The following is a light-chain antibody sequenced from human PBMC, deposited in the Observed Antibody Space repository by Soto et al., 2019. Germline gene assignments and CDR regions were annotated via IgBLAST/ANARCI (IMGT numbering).Light chain of an antibody. CDR3: QQYGSSGT. CDR2: GAS. Sequence: EIVLTQSPGTLSLSPGERVTLSCRASQSVSSGYLAWYQQKPGQAPRLLMYGASTRATGIPDRFSGSGFGTDFTLTISRLEPEDFAVYYCQQYGSSGTFGQVTKVDIK. V-gene: IGKV3-20*01. CDR1: QSVSSGY. J-gene: IGKJ1*01.